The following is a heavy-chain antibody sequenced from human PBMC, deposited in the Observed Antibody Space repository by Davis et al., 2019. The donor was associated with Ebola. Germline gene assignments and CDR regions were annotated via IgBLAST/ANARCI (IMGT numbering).Heavy chain of an antibody. D-gene: IGHD3-22*01. Sequence: PGGSLRLSCAASGFTFSTYTMNWVRQAPGKGLEWVSSITSGSSYIYYADSVKGRFTISRDNAKNSLYLQMNSLRAEDTAVYYCAREATYTSNDSSGYWGQGTLVTVSS. CDR2: ITSGSSYI. CDR1: GFTFSTYT. V-gene: IGHV3-21*01. J-gene: IGHJ4*02. CDR3: AREATYTSNDSSGY.